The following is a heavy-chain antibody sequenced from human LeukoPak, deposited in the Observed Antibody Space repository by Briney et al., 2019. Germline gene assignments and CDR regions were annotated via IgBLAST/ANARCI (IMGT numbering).Heavy chain of an antibody. V-gene: IGHV4-59*08. CDR1: GGSISSYY. Sequence: SETLSLTCTVSGGSISSYYWSWIRQPPGKGLEWIGYIYYSGSTNYNPSLKSRVTISVDTSKNQFSLKLSSVTAADTAVYYCARQLGHYYYYGMDVWGQGPAVTVSS. CDR2: IYYSGST. D-gene: IGHD6-13*01. CDR3: ARQLGHYYYYGMDV. J-gene: IGHJ6*02.